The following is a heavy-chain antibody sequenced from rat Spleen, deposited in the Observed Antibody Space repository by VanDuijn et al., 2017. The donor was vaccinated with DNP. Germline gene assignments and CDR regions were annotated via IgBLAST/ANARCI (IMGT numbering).Heavy chain of an antibody. Sequence: EVQLVESGGGLVQPGRSLKLSCVASGFIFNDYALAWVRQAPKKGLEWVATISYDGLRPYYRDSVKGRFTISRDDAKSALYLQMDSLRSEDTATYYCARHYYSSSDWYFDFWGPGTMVTVSS. V-gene: IGHV5-17*01. J-gene: IGHJ1*01. CDR1: GFIFNDYA. CDR3: ARHYYSSSDWYFDF. D-gene: IGHD1-2*01. CDR2: ISYDGLRP.